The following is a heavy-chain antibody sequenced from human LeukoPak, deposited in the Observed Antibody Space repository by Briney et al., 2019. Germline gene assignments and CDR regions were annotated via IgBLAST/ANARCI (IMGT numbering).Heavy chain of an antibody. CDR3: ASLSDSGSYFAVDY. J-gene: IGHJ4*02. Sequence: ASVKVSCKASGYTFTGYYMHWVRQAPGQGLEWMGRINPNSGGTNYAQKFQGRVTMTRDTSISTAYMELSRLRSDDTAVYYCASLSDSGSYFAVDYWGQGTPVTVSS. D-gene: IGHD1-26*01. CDR1: GYTFTGYY. V-gene: IGHV1-2*06. CDR2: INPNSGGT.